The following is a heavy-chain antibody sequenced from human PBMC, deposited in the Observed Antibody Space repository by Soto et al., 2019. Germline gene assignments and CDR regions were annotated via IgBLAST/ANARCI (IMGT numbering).Heavy chain of an antibody. CDR3: ARRIQLWDYYYMDV. Sequence: GGSLRLSCAASGFTFSDYYMSWIRQAPGKGLEWVSYISSSGSTIYYADSVKGRFTISRDNAKNSLYLQMNSLRAEDTAVYYCARRIQLWDYYYMDVWGKGTTVTVSS. V-gene: IGHV3-11*01. CDR2: ISSSGSTI. CDR1: GFTFSDYY. J-gene: IGHJ6*03. D-gene: IGHD5-18*01.